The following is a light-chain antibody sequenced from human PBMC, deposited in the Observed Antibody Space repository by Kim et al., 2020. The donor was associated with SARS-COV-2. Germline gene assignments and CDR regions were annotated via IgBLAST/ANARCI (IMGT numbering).Light chain of an antibody. V-gene: IGKV1-27*01. J-gene: IGKJ1*01. CDR3: QKYNSAPWT. CDR1: QGISNN. Sequence: AAVGERVTITCRASQGISNNLAWYQHKPGKVPTLLIFAASTLQSGVPSRFSGSGSGTDFTLTISSLQPEDFATYYCQKYNSAPWTFGQGTKVDIK. CDR2: AAS.